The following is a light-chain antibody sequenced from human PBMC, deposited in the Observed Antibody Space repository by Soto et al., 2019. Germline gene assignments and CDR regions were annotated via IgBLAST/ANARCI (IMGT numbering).Light chain of an antibody. Sequence: DIKMTQSPSTLSASVGDRVTITCRASQSVSTWLAWYQQKPGKAPKLLIYKASTLASGVPSRFSGSGSGTEFTLTINSLQPDDFATYYCQQYHIYSGTFGQGTKV. CDR2: KAS. V-gene: IGKV1-5*03. J-gene: IGKJ1*01. CDR1: QSVSTW. CDR3: QQYHIYSGT.